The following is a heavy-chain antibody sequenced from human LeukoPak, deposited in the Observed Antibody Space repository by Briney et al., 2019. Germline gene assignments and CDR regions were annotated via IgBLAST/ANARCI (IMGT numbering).Heavy chain of an antibody. V-gene: IGHV4-30-2*01. CDR1: GGSISSDGYS. CDR2: IYQSGST. J-gene: IGHJ6*02. CDR3: ARGITPYGMDV. Sequence: SQTLSLTCAVSGGSISSDGYSWNWIRQPPGTGLEWIGDIYQSGSTYYNPSLESRVTISVDRSKIQFSLKLRSVTAADTAVYFCARGITPYGMDVWGQGTTVTVSS. D-gene: IGHD3-10*01.